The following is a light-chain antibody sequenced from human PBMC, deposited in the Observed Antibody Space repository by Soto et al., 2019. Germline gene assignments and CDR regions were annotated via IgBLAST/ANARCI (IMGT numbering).Light chain of an antibody. Sequence: QSALTQPASVSGSPGQSITISCTGTSSDVGGYNSVSWYQHHPGKAPKLMIYDVTNRPSGVSNSFSGSKSGNTASLTISGLQGGDEADYYCSSYTSSSTLVFGGGTKLTVL. CDR2: DVT. J-gene: IGLJ3*02. CDR1: SSDVGGYNS. CDR3: SSYTSSSTLV. V-gene: IGLV2-14*03.